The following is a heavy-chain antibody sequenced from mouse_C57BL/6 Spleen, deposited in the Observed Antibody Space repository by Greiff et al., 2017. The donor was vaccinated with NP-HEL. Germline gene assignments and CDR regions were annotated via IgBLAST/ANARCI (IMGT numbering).Heavy chain of an antibody. D-gene: IGHD1-1*01. CDR1: GYAFTNYL. J-gene: IGHJ4*01. CDR3: ARRGSSYVGNYYAMDY. Sequence: QVQLQQSGAELVRPGTSVKVSCKASGYAFTNYLIEWVKQRPGQGLEWIGVINPGSGGTNYNEKFKGKATLTADKSSSTAYMQLSSLTSEDSAVYFCARRGSSYVGNYYAMDYWGQGTSVTVSS. V-gene: IGHV1-54*01. CDR2: INPGSGGT.